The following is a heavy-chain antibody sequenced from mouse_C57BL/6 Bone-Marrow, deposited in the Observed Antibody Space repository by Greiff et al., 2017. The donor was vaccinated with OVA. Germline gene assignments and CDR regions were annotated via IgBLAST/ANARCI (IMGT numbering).Heavy chain of an antibody. CDR3: ARRTARYFDV. V-gene: IGHV5-6*02. D-gene: IGHD1-2*01. CDR1: GFTFSSYG. Sequence: EVKVVESGGDLVKPGGSLKLSCAASGFTFSSYGMSWVRQTPDKRLEWVATISSGGSYTYYPDSVKGRFTISRDNAKNTLYLQMSSLKSEDTAMYYCARRTARYFDVWGTGTTVTVSS. CDR2: ISSGGSYT. J-gene: IGHJ1*03.